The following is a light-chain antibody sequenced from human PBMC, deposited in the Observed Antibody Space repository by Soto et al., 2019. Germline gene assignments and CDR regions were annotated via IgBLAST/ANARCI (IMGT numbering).Light chain of an antibody. V-gene: IGKV3-20*01. CDR3: QQYDISPWT. Sequence: EIILKHSPATLSLYEGERATLSCSASQSLSSNFLAWYQQKPGQPPRLLIYDSSARATGFPDRFSGSGSGTDFTLTIIRLEPEDFAVYYCQQYDISPWTFGQGTKVDIK. CDR2: DSS. J-gene: IGKJ1*01. CDR1: QSLSSNF.